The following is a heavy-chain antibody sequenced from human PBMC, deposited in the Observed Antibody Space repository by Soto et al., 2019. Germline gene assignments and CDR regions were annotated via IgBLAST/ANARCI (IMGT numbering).Heavy chain of an antibody. CDR2: ITSSRSYI. CDR1: GFTFSSYG. CDR3: ARDSDPYYDFWSGYYKRGVDY. V-gene: IGHV3-21*01. J-gene: IGHJ4*02. D-gene: IGHD3-3*01. Sequence: GGPLRLSCAASGFTFSSYGMNWVRQAPGKGLEWVSSITSSRSYIYYAASVKGRFTLSRDNAKNSLYLQMNSLSAEDTAVYDCARDSDPYYDFWSGYYKRGVDYWGRGTLVTVSS.